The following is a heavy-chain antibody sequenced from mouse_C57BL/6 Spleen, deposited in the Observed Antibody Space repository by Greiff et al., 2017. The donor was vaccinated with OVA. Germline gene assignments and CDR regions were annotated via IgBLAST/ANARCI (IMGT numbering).Heavy chain of an antibody. Sequence: EVHLVESGGGLVKPGGSLKLSCAASGFTFSDYGMHWVRQAPEKGLEWVAYISSGSSTIYYADTVKGRFTISRDNAKNTLFLQMTSLRSEDTAMYYCARDRDSLTTVRYFDVWGTGTTVTVSS. CDR1: GFTFSDYG. J-gene: IGHJ1*03. V-gene: IGHV5-17*01. CDR3: ARDRDSLTTVRYFDV. D-gene: IGHD1-1*01. CDR2: ISSGSSTI.